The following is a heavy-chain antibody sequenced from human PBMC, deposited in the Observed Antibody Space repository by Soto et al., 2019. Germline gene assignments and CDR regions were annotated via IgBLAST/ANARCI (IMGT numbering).Heavy chain of an antibody. D-gene: IGHD2-15*01. CDR1: GFSLSTSGVG. J-gene: IGHJ6*02. V-gene: IGHV2-5*02. CDR3: ATSRRKNIHHYYYGMEV. CDR2: IYWDDDK. Sequence: SGPTLVNPTQTLTLTCTFSGFSLSTSGVGVGWIRQPPGKALEWLALIYWDDDKRYSPSLKSRLTITKDTSKNQVVLTTTSMDPVDKATYYCATSRRKNIHHYYYGMEVWGQGTTVTVSS.